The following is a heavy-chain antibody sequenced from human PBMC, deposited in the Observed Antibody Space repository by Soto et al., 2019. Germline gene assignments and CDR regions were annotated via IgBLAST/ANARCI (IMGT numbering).Heavy chain of an antibody. Sequence: SQTLSLTCAISGDSVSSNSAAWNWIRQSPSRGLEWLGRTYYRSKWYNDYAVSVKSRITINPDTSKNQFSLQLNSVTPEDTAVYYCARAGHYYDSSGYYFSYYYYGMDVWGQGTTVTSP. D-gene: IGHD3-22*01. V-gene: IGHV6-1*01. CDR3: ARAGHYYDSSGYYFSYYYYGMDV. CDR2: TYYRSKWYN. J-gene: IGHJ6*02. CDR1: GDSVSSNSAA.